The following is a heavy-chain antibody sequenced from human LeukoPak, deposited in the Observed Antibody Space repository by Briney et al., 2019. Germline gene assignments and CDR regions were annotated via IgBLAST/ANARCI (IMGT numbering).Heavy chain of an antibody. V-gene: IGHV3-53*01. D-gene: IGHD4-17*01. CDR2: IYSGGST. J-gene: IGHJ3*02. CDR1: GFTVSSNY. CDR3: AVYTTVTSHPKNAFDI. Sequence: GGSLRLSCAASGFTVSSNYMSWVRQAPGKGLEWVSIIYSGGSTFYADSVKGRFTISRDNAKNSLYLQMNSLRAEDTAVYYCAVYTTVTSHPKNAFDIWGQGTMVTVSS.